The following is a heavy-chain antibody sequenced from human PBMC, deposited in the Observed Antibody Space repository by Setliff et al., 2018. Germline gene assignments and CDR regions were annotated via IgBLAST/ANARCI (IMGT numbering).Heavy chain of an antibody. V-gene: IGHV4-4*07. D-gene: IGHD2-15*01. CDR2: LYTSGDT. Sequence: SETLSLTCTVSGGSISSHYWTWIRQPAGKGLEWIGRLYTSGDTNYNPSLKSRVSMSLDTSKNQFSLKLSSVTAADTAVYYRARDRVVVLAGRRGLYFDYWGQGTLVTVSS. CDR3: ARDRVVVLAGRRGLYFDY. CDR1: GGSISSHY. J-gene: IGHJ4*02.